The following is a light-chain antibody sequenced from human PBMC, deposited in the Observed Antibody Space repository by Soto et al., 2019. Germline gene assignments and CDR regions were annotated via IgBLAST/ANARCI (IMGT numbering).Light chain of an antibody. CDR1: QSISSY. V-gene: IGKV1-39*01. CDR3: QQRSSTPQT. Sequence: DIQMTQSPSSLSASVGDRVTITCRASQSISSYLSWYQQKPGKAHKLLINVASTLQSGVPSRFSGSGSGTDFTLAISSRQPEDFANYYCQQRSSTPQTFGGGTRVEIK. CDR2: VAS. J-gene: IGKJ4*01.